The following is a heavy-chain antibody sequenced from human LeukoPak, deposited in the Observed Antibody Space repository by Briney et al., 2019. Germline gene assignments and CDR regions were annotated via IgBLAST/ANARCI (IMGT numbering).Heavy chain of an antibody. J-gene: IGHJ5*02. D-gene: IGHD6-13*01. Sequence: PSETLSLTCTVSGGSISSYYWSWIRQPPGKGLEWIGYIYYGGSTNYNPSLKSRVTISVDTSKNQFSLKLSSVTAADTAVYYCARHVPKQQLVPNWFDPWGQGTLVTVPS. CDR3: ARHVPKQQLVPNWFDP. CDR1: GGSISSYY. CDR2: IYYGGST. V-gene: IGHV4-59*08.